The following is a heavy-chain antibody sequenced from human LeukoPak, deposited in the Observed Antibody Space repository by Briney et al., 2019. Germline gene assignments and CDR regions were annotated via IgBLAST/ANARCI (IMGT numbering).Heavy chain of an antibody. J-gene: IGHJ4*02. CDR3: AKVQDYDILTGYYIAGGYLDY. D-gene: IGHD3-9*01. Sequence: GGSLRLSCAASGFTFSTYAMSWVRQAPGKGLEWVSTISGSGGSTYYADSVKGRFTISRDNSKNTLYLQMNSLRAEDTAIYYCAKVQDYDILTGYYIAGGYLDYWGQGTLVTVSS. CDR2: ISGSGGST. CDR1: GFTFSTYA. V-gene: IGHV3-23*01.